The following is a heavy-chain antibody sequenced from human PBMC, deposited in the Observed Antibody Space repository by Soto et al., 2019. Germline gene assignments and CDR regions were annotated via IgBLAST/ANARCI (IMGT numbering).Heavy chain of an antibody. CDR2: INPNSGGT. J-gene: IGHJ4*02. CDR3: ARDLYNWNDVAFDY. D-gene: IGHD1-20*01. CDR1: GYTFTGYY. V-gene: IGHV1-2*02. Sequence: QVQLVQSGAEVKKPGASVKVSCKTSGYTFTGYYMHWVRQAPGQELEWMGWINPNSGGTNYAQKFQGRVTMTRDTSISPAYMELSRLRSDDTAVYYCARDLYNWNDVAFDYWGQGTLVTVSS.